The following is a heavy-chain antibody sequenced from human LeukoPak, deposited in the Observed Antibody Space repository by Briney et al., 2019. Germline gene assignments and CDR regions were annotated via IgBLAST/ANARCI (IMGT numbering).Heavy chain of an antibody. CDR3: ARVESHSYGFVY. D-gene: IGHD5-18*01. J-gene: IGHJ4*02. CDR2: ISSSGSTI. CDR1: GFTFSSYE. Sequence: PGGSLRLSCAASGFTFSSYEMNWVRQAPGKGLEWVSYISSSGSTIYYADSVKGRFTISRDNAKNSLYLQMNSLRAEDTAAYYCARVESHSYGFVYWGQGTLVTVSS. V-gene: IGHV3-48*03.